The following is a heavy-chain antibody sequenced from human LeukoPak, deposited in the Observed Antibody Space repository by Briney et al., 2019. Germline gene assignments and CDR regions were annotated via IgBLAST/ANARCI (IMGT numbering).Heavy chain of an antibody. J-gene: IGHJ4*02. Sequence: GGSLRLSCAASGFTFSSYWMSWVRQAPGKGLEWVANIKQDGSEKNYVDSVKGRFTISRDNAENSLYLQMNGLRAEDTAVYYCARGGSPVLDFDFWGQGTLVTVSP. CDR2: IKQDGSEK. CDR1: GFTFSSYW. CDR3: ARGGSPVLDFDF. D-gene: IGHD3-16*01. V-gene: IGHV3-7*01.